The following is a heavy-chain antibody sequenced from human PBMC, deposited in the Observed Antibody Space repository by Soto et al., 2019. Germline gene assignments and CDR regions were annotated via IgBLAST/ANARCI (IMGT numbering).Heavy chain of an antibody. CDR3: ARDPVDLFGYMDV. D-gene: IGHD6-25*01. V-gene: IGHV1-69*08. J-gene: IGHJ6*02. Sequence: VKVSCKASGGTFARYSITWVRQAPGQRPEWMGEIIPLLRTVNYAQKFQDRVTITGDRSTSTVYMALSSLRSDDTAVYYCARDPVDLFGYMDVWGQGTTVTVSS. CDR1: GGTFARYS. CDR2: IIPLLRTV.